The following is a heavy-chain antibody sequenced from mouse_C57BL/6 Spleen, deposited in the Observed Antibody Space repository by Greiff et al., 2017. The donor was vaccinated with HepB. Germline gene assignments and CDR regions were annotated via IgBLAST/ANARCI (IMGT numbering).Heavy chain of an antibody. V-gene: IGHV1-50*01. D-gene: IGHD3-2*02. Sequence: LQQPGAELVKPGASVKLSCKASGYTFTSYWMQWVKQRPGQGLEWIGEIDPSDSYTNYNQKFKGKATLTVDTSSSTAYMQLSSLTSEDTAVYYCARGNSSGWYAMDYWGQGTSVTVSS. CDR2: IDPSDSYT. J-gene: IGHJ4*01. CDR1: GYTFTSYW. CDR3: ARGNSSGWYAMDY.